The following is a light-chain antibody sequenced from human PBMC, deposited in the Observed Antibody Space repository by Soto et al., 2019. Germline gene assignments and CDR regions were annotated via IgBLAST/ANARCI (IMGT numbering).Light chain of an antibody. J-gene: IGKJ1*01. CDR2: GAS. Sequence: EIVVTQCPAPMSVSPGEIATLSCRASESVSSNLAWYQQKPGQAPRLLIYGASTRATGIPARISGSGSGTEFTLTISILQSEDVAVYYCHQHNNSGAFGQGTKLDIK. CDR1: ESVSSN. CDR3: HQHNNSGA. V-gene: IGKV3-15*01.